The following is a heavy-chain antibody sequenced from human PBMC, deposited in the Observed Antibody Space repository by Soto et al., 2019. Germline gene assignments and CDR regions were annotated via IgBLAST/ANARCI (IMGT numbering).Heavy chain of an antibody. J-gene: IGHJ6*02. Sequence: EVQLVESGGGLVQPGGSLRLSCEASGFTFRNYDMHWVRQGTGKGLEWVSGISAAGDPDYADSVEGRFTISRENAQNSFFLQMNSLRVGGTAVYYCARTDRGFYGLDVWGQGTTVIVSS. V-gene: IGHV3-13*05. CDR1: GFTFRNYD. CDR2: ISAAGDP. CDR3: ARTDRGFYGLDV.